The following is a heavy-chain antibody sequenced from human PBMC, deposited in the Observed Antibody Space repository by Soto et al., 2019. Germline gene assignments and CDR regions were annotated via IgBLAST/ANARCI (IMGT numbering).Heavy chain of an antibody. J-gene: IGHJ6*02. CDR2: INPNSGGT. D-gene: IGHD3-9*01. CDR1: GYTFTGYY. V-gene: IGHV1-2*04. Sequence: ASVKVSCKASGYTFTGYYMHWVLQAPGQGLEWMGWINPNSGGTNYAQKFQGWVTMTRDTSISTAYMELSRLRSDDTAVYYCARAYYDILTGYYINYGMDVWGQGTTVTVS. CDR3: ARAYYDILTGYYINYGMDV.